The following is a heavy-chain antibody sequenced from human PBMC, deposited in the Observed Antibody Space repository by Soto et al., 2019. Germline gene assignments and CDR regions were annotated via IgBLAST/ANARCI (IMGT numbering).Heavy chain of an antibody. CDR2: IYYSGST. CDR3: ARGAGVRYPFDP. V-gene: IGHV4-59*01. J-gene: IGHJ5*02. D-gene: IGHD3-9*01. Sequence: SSGTLSLTCTVSGGSMSSYYWSWIRQPPGKGLEWIGYIYYSGSTNYNPSLKSRVTISVDTSKNQFSLKLSSVTAADTAMYYCARGAGVRYPFDPWGQGTLVTVSS. CDR1: GGSMSSYY.